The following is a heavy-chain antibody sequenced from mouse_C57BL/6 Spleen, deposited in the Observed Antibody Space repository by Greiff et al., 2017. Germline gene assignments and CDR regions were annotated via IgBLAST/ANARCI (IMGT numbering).Heavy chain of an antibody. J-gene: IGHJ2*01. CDR1: GFSLTSYG. Sequence: VQRVESGPGLVQPSQSLSITCTVSGFSLTSYGVHWVRQSPGKGLEWLGVIWSGGSTDYNAAFISRLSISKDNSKSQVFFKMNSLQADDTAIYYCARNGLKAQATFDYWGQGTTLTVSS. V-gene: IGHV2-2*01. CDR3: ARNGLKAQATFDY. CDR2: IWSGGST. D-gene: IGHD3-2*02.